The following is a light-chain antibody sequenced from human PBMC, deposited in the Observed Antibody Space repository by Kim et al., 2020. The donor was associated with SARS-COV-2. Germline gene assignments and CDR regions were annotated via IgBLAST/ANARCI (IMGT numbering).Light chain of an antibody. CDR2: VNT. V-gene: IGLV1-40*01. CDR3: QSYDSSLTSVV. J-gene: IGLJ2*01. Sequence: VTISCTGSSSNFGAGYVVHWYQQLPGTAPKLLIYVNTKRPSGVPDRISGSKSGTSASLAITGLQAEDEADYYCQSYDSSLTSVVFGGGTQLTVL. CDR1: SSNFGAGYV.